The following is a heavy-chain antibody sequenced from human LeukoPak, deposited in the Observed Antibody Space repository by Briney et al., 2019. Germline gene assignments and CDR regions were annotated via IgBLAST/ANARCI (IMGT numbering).Heavy chain of an antibody. J-gene: IGHJ3*02. Sequence: GESLKISCKGSGYSFTSYRIGWVRQMPGKGLEWMGIIYPGDSDTRYSPSFQGQVTISADKSISTAYLQWSSLKASDTAMYYCARHDRIGYGSGYYSDIWGQGTMVTVSS. V-gene: IGHV5-51*01. CDR1: GYSFTSYR. CDR2: IYPGDSDT. CDR3: ARHDRIGYGSGYYSDI. D-gene: IGHD3-22*01.